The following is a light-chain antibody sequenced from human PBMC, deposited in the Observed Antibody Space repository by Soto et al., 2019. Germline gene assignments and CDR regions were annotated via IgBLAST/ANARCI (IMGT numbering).Light chain of an antibody. CDR3: QQYKSYSWT. V-gene: IGKV3D-15*01. CDR2: GAS. CDR1: QSVDNN. J-gene: IGKJ1*01. Sequence: EIVMTQSPVTLSASPGESATLSCRASQSVDNNVAWYQQKPGQAPRLLIYGASTRASGIPDRFSGGGSGTDFTLTISSLQPDDFATYYCQQYKSYSWTFGQGTKVDIK.